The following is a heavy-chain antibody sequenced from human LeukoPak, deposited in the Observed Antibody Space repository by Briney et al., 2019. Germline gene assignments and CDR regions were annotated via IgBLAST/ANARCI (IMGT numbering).Heavy chain of an antibody. CDR1: GGSISSSTYY. V-gene: IGHV4-39*01. D-gene: IGHD2-2*01. CDR2: INYSGRT. CDR3: ARVGRGYCSSTSCSGGHDAFDI. Sequence: SETLSLTCTVSGGSISSSTYYWAWIRQPPGKGLEWIATINYSGRTFYNWSLKSRVTISVDMSKNQFSLKLSSVTAADTAVYYCARVGRGYCSSTSCSGGHDAFDIWGQGTMVTVSS. J-gene: IGHJ3*02.